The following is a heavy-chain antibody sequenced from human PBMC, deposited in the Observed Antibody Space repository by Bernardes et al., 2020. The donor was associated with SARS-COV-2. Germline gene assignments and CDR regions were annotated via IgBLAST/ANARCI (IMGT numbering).Heavy chain of an antibody. CDR1: GGSLSGYY. J-gene: IGHJ4*02. V-gene: IGHV4-34*01. CDR3: ARARCHGGDCFYGFDY. CDR2: INYSGST. D-gene: IGHD2-21*02. Sequence: TLSLTCAVYGGSLSGYYWNWIRQSPGKGLEWIGEINYSGSTNYNPSLKSRVTISVDTSKNQFSLNLSSVTAADTAVYYCARARCHGGDCFYGFDYWGQGTLVTVSS.